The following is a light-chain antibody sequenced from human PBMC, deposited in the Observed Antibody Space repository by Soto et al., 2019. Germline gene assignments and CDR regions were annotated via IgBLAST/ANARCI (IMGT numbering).Light chain of an antibody. V-gene: IGLV1-40*01. CDR1: SSNIGAGYD. J-gene: IGLJ1*01. Sequence: QSVLTQPPSVSGAPGQRVTISCTGSSSNIGAGYDVHWYQQLPGTAPKLLIYVNSNRPSGVPERFSGSKSGTSASLAIIGLQAEDEADYYCQSYDSSLSVYVFGTGTKATVL. CDR2: VNS. CDR3: QSYDSSLSVYV.